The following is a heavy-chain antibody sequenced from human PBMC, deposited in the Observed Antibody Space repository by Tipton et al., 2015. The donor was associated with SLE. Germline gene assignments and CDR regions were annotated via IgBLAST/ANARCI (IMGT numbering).Heavy chain of an antibody. CDR2: ISTSSSYR. D-gene: IGHD6-13*01. Sequence: SLRLSCAASGSTFSSYSMNWVRQAPGKGLEWVSSISTSSSYRNYADSVKGRFTISRDNAKNSLYLQMNSLRAEDMALYYCAKGVAYSTLYVIDVWGQGTTVSVAS. J-gene: IGHJ6*02. V-gene: IGHV3-21*04. CDR1: GSTFSSYS. CDR3: AKGVAYSTLYVIDV.